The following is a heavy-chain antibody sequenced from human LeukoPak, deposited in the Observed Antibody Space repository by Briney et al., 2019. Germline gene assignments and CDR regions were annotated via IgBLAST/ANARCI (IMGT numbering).Heavy chain of an antibody. CDR3: ARDRPDCSSTSCYPIDY. D-gene: IGHD2-2*01. J-gene: IGHJ4*02. CDR2: INPSGGST. CDR1: GYTFTSYY. V-gene: IGHV1-46*01. Sequence: ASVKVSCKASGYTFTSYYMHWVRQAPGQGLEWMGIINPSGGSTSYAQKFQGRVTMTRDTSTSTVYMELRSLRSDDTAVYYCARDRPDCSSTSCYPIDYWGQGTLVTVSS.